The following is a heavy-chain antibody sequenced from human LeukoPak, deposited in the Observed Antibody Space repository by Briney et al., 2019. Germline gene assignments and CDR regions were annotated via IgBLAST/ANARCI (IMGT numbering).Heavy chain of an antibody. CDR2: ISAHNGNT. V-gene: IGHV1-18*04. Sequence: ASVKVSCKASGYTFINFYMHWVRQAPGQGLEWMGWISAHNGNTKYAQKFQGRVTMTTDTSTSTAYMELRSLRSDDTAVYYCARDKRYYDSRNYREDAFDIWGQGTMVTVSS. D-gene: IGHD3-22*01. CDR1: GYTFINFY. J-gene: IGHJ3*02. CDR3: ARDKRYYDSRNYREDAFDI.